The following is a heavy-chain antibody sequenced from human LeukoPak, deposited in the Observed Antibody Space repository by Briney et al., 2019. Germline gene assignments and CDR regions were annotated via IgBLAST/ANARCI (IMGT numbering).Heavy chain of an antibody. CDR2: ISYDGSSK. J-gene: IGHJ4*02. Sequence: GGSLRLSCAASGFTFSSCGVHWVRQAPGKGLEWVAVISYDGSSKYYADSVKGRFTISRDNSKNTFYLQVNSLRVEDTAVYYCAKGNIFRDFDYWGQGTLVTVSS. CDR1: GFTFSSCG. CDR3: AKGNIFRDFDY. V-gene: IGHV3-30*18. D-gene: IGHD5-24*01.